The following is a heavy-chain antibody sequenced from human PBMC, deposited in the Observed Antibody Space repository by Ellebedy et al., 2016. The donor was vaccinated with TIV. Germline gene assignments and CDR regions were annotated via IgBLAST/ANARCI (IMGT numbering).Heavy chain of an antibody. V-gene: IGHV4-34*01. CDR2: INHSGSN. Sequence: SQTLSLTCAFYRGPFSGYYWSWIRQPPGKGLEWIGEINHSGSNNYNPSLKSRVTVSVDTSKNQFSLKLSSLTAADTAIYYCARIASLSGGMVGPDYGPDVWGQGTTVTVSS. J-gene: IGHJ6*02. CDR3: ARIASLSGGMVGPDYGPDV. D-gene: IGHD2-15*01. CDR1: RGPFSGYY.